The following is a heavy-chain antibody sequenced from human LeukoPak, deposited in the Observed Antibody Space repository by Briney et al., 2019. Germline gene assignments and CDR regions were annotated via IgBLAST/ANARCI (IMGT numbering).Heavy chain of an antibody. CDR3: ARVRGLRYCSSTSCGNWFDP. J-gene: IGHJ5*02. Sequence: ASVKVSCKASGGTFSSYAISWVRQAPGQGLEWMGRIIPILGIANYAQKFQGRVTITADESTSTAYMELSSLRSEDTAVYYCARVRGLRYCSSTSCGNWFDPWGQGTLVTVSS. V-gene: IGHV1-69*04. CDR1: GGTFSSYA. D-gene: IGHD2-2*01. CDR2: IIPILGIA.